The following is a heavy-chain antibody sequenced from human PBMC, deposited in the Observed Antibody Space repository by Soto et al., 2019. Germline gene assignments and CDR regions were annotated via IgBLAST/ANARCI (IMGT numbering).Heavy chain of an antibody. CDR1: GFIFRNYG. J-gene: IGHJ4*02. CDR3: AKRGGTHWYTIDY. V-gene: IGHV3-30*18. Sequence: QVQLVESGGGVVQPGRSLRLSCAASGFIFRNYGMHWVRQAPGKGLEWVAVISYDGNTEYYEDSVKGRFTVSRDNSKNPLYLQMNSPRVEDTALYYCAKRGGTHWYTIDYWGQGPLVTVSS. D-gene: IGHD3-10*01. CDR2: ISYDGNTE.